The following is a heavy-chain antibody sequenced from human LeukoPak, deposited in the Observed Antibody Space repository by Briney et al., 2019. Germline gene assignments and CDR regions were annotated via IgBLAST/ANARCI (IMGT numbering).Heavy chain of an antibody. CDR3: ARMDIGLVRD. CDR2: ISGSGAGI. J-gene: IGHJ4*02. D-gene: IGHD3-10*01. CDR1: GFIFGRYA. V-gene: IGHV3-23*01. Sequence: PGGSLRLSCAASGFIFGRYAMSWVRQAPGKGLEWVSYISGSGAGIDYADSVKGRFTISRDNSKNTVYLQMNSLRAEDTAVYYCARMDIGLVRDWGQGTLVTVSS.